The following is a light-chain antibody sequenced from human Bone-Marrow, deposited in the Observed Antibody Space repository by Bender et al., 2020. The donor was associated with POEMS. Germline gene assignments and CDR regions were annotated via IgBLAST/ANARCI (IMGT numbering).Light chain of an antibody. CDR1: IGGNA. V-gene: IGLV1-44*01. CDR3: SSSTGSGTVI. J-gene: IGLJ2*01. CDR2: GND. Sequence: IGGNAVNWWQQLPGTAPKLLIYGNDQRPSGVPDRFSGSKSGTSASLIISGLQTEDEADYYCSSSTGSGTVIFGGGTKLTVL.